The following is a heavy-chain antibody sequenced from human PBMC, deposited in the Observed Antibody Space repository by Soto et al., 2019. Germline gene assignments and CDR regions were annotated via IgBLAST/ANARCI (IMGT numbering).Heavy chain of an antibody. J-gene: IGHJ4*02. Sequence: EDQLVESGGGLVQPGGSLRLTCAVSGFSFRSDWMNWVRQAPGKGLEWVAHTNQDGSEKYYLDSVKGRFTIFRDNAKNSLYLQMNPLRAEDTAVYYCSGGVGDAIWGQGTLVTVSS. CDR3: SGGVGDAI. CDR2: TNQDGSEK. D-gene: IGHD1-26*01. V-gene: IGHV3-7*04. CDR1: GFSFRSDW.